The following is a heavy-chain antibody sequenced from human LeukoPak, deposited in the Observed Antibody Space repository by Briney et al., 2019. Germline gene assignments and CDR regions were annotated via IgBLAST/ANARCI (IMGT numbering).Heavy chain of an antibody. CDR3: ARHYYHGSGHGGY. V-gene: IGHV3-11*01. Sequence: PGGSLRLSCAVSGFTFSAYYMSWSRRAPGTGVEGRSYITSSGSTVYSAASLKGRFTISRDNAKTSLYLQMNSLRVEDTAVYYCARHYYHGSGHGGYWGQGTLVTVSS. CDR1: GFTFSAYY. D-gene: IGHD3-22*01. J-gene: IGHJ4*02. CDR2: ITSSGSTV.